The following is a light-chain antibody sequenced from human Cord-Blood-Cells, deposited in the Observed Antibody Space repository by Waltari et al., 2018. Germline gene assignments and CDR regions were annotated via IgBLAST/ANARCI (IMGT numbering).Light chain of an antibody. CDR1: QDISNY. CDR2: DAS. CDR3: QQYVNPPDIT. V-gene: IGKV1-33*01. Sequence: DIQMTQSPSSLSASVGDRVTITCQASQDISNYLNWYQQKPGKAPKLLIYDASNLETGVPSRFSGSGSGTDFTFTISSLQPEDIATYYCQQYVNPPDITFGQGTRLEIK. J-gene: IGKJ5*01.